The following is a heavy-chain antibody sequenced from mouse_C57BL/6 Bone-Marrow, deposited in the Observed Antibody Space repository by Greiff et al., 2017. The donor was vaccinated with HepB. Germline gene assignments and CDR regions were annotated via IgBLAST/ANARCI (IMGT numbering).Heavy chain of an antibody. Sequence: EVQRVESGGGLVKPGGSLKLSCAASGFTFSSYAMSWVRQTPEKRLEWVATISDGGSYTYYPDNVKGRFTISRDNAKNNLYLQMSHLKSEDTAMYYCARDGVYYADYWGQGTTLTVSS. CDR1: GFTFSSYA. J-gene: IGHJ2*01. CDR3: ARDGVYYADY. D-gene: IGHD1-1*02. V-gene: IGHV5-4*01. CDR2: ISDGGSYT.